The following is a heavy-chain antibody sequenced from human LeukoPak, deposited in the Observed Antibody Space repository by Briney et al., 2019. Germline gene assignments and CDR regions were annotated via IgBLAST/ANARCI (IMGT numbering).Heavy chain of an antibody. CDR2: ISAYNGNT. CDR1: GYTFTSYG. V-gene: IGHV1-18*01. Sequence: ASVTVSCKASGYTFTSYGISWVRQAPGQGLEWMGWISAYNGNTNYAQKLQGRVTMTTDTSTSTAYMELRSLRSDDTAVYYCARSPGTTGTTGGGDYWGQGTLVTVSS. CDR3: ARSPGTTGTTGGGDY. D-gene: IGHD1-1*01. J-gene: IGHJ4*02.